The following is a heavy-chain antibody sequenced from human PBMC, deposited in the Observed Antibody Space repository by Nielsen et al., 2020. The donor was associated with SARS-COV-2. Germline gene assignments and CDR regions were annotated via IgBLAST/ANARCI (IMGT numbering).Heavy chain of an antibody. CDR1: GFTFDDYA. CDR2: ISWNSGSI. CDR3: ATLNSGHYYGMDV. V-gene: IGHV3-9*01. D-gene: IGHD2-15*01. Sequence: GGSLRLSCAASGFTFDDYAMHWVRQAPGKGLEWVSGISWNSGSIGYADSVKGRFTISRDNAKNSLYLQMNSLRAEDTALYYCATLNSGHYYGMDVWGKGTTVTVSS. J-gene: IGHJ6*04.